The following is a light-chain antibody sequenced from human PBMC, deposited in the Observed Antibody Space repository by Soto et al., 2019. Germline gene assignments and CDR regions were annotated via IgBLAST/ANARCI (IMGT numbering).Light chain of an antibody. CDR2: GAS. CDR1: QSVSSY. Sequence: EIVLTQSPATLSLSPGERATLSCRASQSVSSYLAWYQQKPGQAPRLLIYGASSRATGIPDRFSGSGSGTDSTLTISRLEPEDFAVYYCQQYGSSPLTFGGGTKVDIK. CDR3: QQYGSSPLT. V-gene: IGKV3-20*01. J-gene: IGKJ4*01.